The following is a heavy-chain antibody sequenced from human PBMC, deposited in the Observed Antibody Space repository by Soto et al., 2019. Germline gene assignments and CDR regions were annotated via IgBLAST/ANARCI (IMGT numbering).Heavy chain of an antibody. V-gene: IGHV1-46*01. CDR3: AKEGAIPGEVDA. Sequence: HLAQSGPEVKRPGASVKISCKASGFIFTDCFMHWVRQAPGQGPEWMGIINTSGGNSIYSQKFQDRVTMTRDTSTSTLSVELSSLTSADTAVYYCAKEGAIPGEVDAWGQGTLVNVSS. J-gene: IGHJ1*01. CDR2: INTSGGNS. CDR1: GFIFTDCF. D-gene: IGHD2-21*01.